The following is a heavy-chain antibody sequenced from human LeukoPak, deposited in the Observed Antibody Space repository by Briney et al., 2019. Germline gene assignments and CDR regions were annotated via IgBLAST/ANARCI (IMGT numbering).Heavy chain of an antibody. CDR1: GSTFTIYG. CDR2: ISAYNVNT. J-gene: IGHJ4*02. D-gene: IGHD6-13*01. V-gene: IGHV1-18*01. Sequence: ASVTVSFKSSGSTFTIYGISWVRQPPGQGLELMGWISAYNVNTNSALKLQRRVTMTTDTSTSTAYMELRSLRSDDTVVYYCARDGREAAGEIDYWGQGTLVTVYS. CDR3: ARDGREAAGEIDY.